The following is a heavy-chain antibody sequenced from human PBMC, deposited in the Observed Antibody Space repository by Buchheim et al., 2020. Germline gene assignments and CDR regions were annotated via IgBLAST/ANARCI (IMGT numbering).Heavy chain of an antibody. CDR2: IIGSGSRT. Sequence: EVQLLESGGGLVQPGGSLRLSCAASGFTFNNYAMNWVRQVPGKGLEWVSGIIGSGSRTYYADSVKGRLTISRDNSKGTLYLQMNSLRAEDTAVYYCAKGGHCSSSDCYRAYYYYNMDAWGQGTT. D-gene: IGHD2-2*01. CDR3: AKGGHCSSSDCYRAYYYYNMDA. CDR1: GFTFNNYA. V-gene: IGHV3-23*01. J-gene: IGHJ6*02.